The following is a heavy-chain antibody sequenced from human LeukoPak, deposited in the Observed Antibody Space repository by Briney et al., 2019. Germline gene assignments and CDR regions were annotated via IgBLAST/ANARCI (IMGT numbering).Heavy chain of an antibody. V-gene: IGHV3-23*01. CDR2: ISGSGGST. Sequence: GGSLRLSCAASGFTFSSYAMSWVRQAPGKGLEWVSAISGSGGSTYYADSVKGRFTISRDVSKNTLHLQMNSLRADDTAVYYCARVGGSGTYPNWYFDLWGRGTLVTVSS. CDR1: GFTFSSYA. D-gene: IGHD3-10*01. CDR3: ARVGGSGTYPNWYFDL. J-gene: IGHJ2*01.